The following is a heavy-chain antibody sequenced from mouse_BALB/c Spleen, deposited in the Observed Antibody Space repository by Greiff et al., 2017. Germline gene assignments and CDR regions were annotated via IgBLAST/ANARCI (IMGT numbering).Heavy chain of an antibody. CDR2: ILPGSGST. D-gene: IGHD1-1*02. Sequence: VQLQQSGAELMKPGASVKISCKATGYTFSSYWIEWVKQRPGHGLEWIGEILPGSGSTNYNEKFKGKATFTADTSSNTAYMQLSSLTSEDSAVYYCARVNYDYYAMDYWGQGTSVTVSS. V-gene: IGHV1-9*01. CDR1: GYTFSSYW. CDR3: ARVNYDYYAMDY. J-gene: IGHJ4*01.